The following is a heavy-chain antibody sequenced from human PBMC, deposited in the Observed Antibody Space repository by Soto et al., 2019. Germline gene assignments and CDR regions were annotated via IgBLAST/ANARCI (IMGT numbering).Heavy chain of an antibody. CDR1: GGSFSGYY. CDR3: ARGLVYSSSWQDY. Sequence: SSETLSLTCAVYGGSFSGYYWSWIRQPPGKGLEWIGEINHSGSTNYNPSLKSRVTISVDTSKNQFSLKLSSVTAADTAVYYCARGLVYSSSWQDYWGQGTLVTVSS. D-gene: IGHD6-13*01. CDR2: INHSGST. J-gene: IGHJ4*02. V-gene: IGHV4-34*01.